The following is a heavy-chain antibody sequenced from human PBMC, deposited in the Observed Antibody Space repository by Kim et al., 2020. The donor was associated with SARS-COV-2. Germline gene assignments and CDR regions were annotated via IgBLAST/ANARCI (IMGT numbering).Heavy chain of an antibody. CDR1: GGSFSGYY. V-gene: IGHV4-34*01. D-gene: IGHD1-7*01. CDR2: INHSGST. Sequence: SETLSLTCAVYGGSFSGYYWSWIRQPPGKGLEWIGEINHSGSTNYNPSLKSRVTISVDTSKNQFSLKLSSVTAADTAVYYCARWSTGITGTTGFDYWGQGTLVTVSS. CDR3: ARWSTGITGTTGFDY. J-gene: IGHJ4*02.